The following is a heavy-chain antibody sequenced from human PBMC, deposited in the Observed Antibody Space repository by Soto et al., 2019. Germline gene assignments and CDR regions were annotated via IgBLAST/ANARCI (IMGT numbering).Heavy chain of an antibody. CDR2: IWYDGSNK. J-gene: IGHJ3*02. Sequence: GGSLRLSCAASGFTFSSYGMHWVRQAPGKGLEWVAVIWYDGSNKYYADSVKGRFTISRDNSKNTLYLQMNSLRAEDTAVYYCARDIGQYYDFWSGYDGEVNDAFDIWGQGTMVTVSS. CDR1: GFTFSSYG. V-gene: IGHV3-33*01. CDR3: ARDIGQYYDFWSGYDGEVNDAFDI. D-gene: IGHD3-3*01.